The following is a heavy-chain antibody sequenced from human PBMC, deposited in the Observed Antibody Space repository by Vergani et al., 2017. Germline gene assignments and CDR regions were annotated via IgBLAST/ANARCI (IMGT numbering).Heavy chain of an antibody. CDR1: GGSLSSYY. J-gene: IGHJ3*02. CDR2: IYYSGST. CDR3: ASYCSGGSCYSVDAFDI. V-gene: IGHV4-59*01. Sequence: QVQLQESGPGLVKPSETLSLTCTVSGGSLSSYYWSWIRQPPGKGLEWIGYIYYSGSTNYNPSLKSRVTISVDTSKNQFSLKLSSVTAADTAVYCCASYCSGGSCYSVDAFDIWGQGSMVTVSS. D-gene: IGHD2-15*01.